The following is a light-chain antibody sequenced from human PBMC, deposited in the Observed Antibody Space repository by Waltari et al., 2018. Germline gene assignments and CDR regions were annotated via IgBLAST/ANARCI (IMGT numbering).Light chain of an antibody. J-gene: IGLJ2*01. CDR1: SPRLFY. V-gene: IGLV3-19*01. Sequence: SSELPQDPAVSVSLGQIVRTTCQADSPRLFYSSWFHQKPGQAPALVIYGKNNRPSGIPDRFSASTSGSTASLTITGAQAEDEADYYCHSRDSSGDVIIGGGTKLTVV. CDR2: GKN. CDR3: HSRDSSGDVI.